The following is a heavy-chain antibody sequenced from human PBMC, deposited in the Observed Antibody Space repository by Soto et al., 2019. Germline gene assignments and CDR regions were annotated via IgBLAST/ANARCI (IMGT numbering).Heavy chain of an antibody. CDR2: ISYDGSNK. V-gene: IGHV3-30*18. J-gene: IGHJ4*02. D-gene: IGHD6-13*01. CDR1: GFTFSSYG. Sequence: GGSLRLSCAASGFTFSSYGMHWVRQAPGKWLEWVAVISYDGSNKYYADSVKGRFTISRDNSKNTLYLQMNSLRAEDTAVYYCAKADIAAAAPSKSYFDYWGQGTLVTVSS. CDR3: AKADIAAAAPSKSYFDY.